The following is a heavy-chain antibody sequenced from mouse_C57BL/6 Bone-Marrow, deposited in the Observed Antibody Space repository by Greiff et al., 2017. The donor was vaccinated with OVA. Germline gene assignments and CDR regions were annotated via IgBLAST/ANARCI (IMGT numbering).Heavy chain of an antibody. Sequence: QVHVKQSGAELVRPGTSVKMSCKASGYTFTNYWIGWAKQRPGHGLEWIGDIYPGGGYTNYNEKFKGKATLTADKSSSTAYMQFSSLTSEDSAIYYCARDTGVAGFDYWGQGTTLTVSS. CDR1: GYTFTNYW. J-gene: IGHJ2*01. D-gene: IGHD1-1*01. CDR2: IYPGGGYT. CDR3: ARDTGVAGFDY. V-gene: IGHV1-63*01.